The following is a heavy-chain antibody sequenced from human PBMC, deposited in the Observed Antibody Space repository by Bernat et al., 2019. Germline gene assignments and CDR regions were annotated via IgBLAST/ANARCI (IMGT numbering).Heavy chain of an antibody. D-gene: IGHD6-6*01. CDR1: GFTFISYA. CDR2: ISYDGSNK. V-gene: IGHV3-30-3*01. J-gene: IGHJ5*02. CDR3: AREAGSSSWFDP. Sequence: QVQLVESGGGVVQPGRSLRLSCAASGFTFISYAMHWVRQAPGKGLEWVAVISYDGSNKYYADSVKGRFTISRDNSKNTLYLQMNSLRAEDTAVYYCAREAGSSSWFDPWGQGTLVTVSS.